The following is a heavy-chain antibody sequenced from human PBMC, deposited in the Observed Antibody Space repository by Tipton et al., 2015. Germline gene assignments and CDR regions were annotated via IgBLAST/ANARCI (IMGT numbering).Heavy chain of an antibody. CDR3: ATGPLPRAIISVY. CDR2: MNPNSGDT. Sequence: QVQLVQSGAEVKKPGASVKVSCKTSGYTFTSYDINWVRQATGQGLEWMGWMNPNSGDTGSAQKFQGRVTMTRNTSISTAYMELSSLRSDDTAVYYCATGPLPRAIISVYWGQGTLVTVSS. D-gene: IGHD3-3*02. CDR1: GYTFTSYD. J-gene: IGHJ4*02. V-gene: IGHV1-8*01.